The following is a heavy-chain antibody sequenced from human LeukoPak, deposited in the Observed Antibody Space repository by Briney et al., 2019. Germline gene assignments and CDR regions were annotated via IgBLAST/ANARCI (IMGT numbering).Heavy chain of an antibody. D-gene: IGHD3-16*02. CDR2: ISAYNGNT. CDR3: ARDTYDYVWGSYRPPDDAFDI. V-gene: IGHV1-18*04. CDR1: GYTFTGYY. J-gene: IGHJ3*02. Sequence: PGASVKVSCKASGYTFTGYYMHWVRQAPGQGLEWMGWISAYNGNTNYAQKLQGRVTMTTDTSTSTAYMELRSLRSDDTAVYYCARDTYDYVWGSYRPPDDAFDIWGQGTMVTVSS.